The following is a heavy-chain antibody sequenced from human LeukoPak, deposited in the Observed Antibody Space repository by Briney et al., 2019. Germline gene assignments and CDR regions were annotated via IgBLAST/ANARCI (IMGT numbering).Heavy chain of an antibody. CDR3: ARDRWIAVAGSGVLDAFDI. Sequence: ASVKVSCKASGYTFTSYYMHWVRQAPGQGLEWMGINNPSGGSTSYAQKFQGRVTMTRDMSTSTVYMELSSLRSEDTAVYYCARDRWIAVAGSGVLDAFDIWGQGTMVTVSS. V-gene: IGHV1-46*01. D-gene: IGHD6-19*01. CDR1: GYTFTSYY. J-gene: IGHJ3*02. CDR2: NNPSGGST.